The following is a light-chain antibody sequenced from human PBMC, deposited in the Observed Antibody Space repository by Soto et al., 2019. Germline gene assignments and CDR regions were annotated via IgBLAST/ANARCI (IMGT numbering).Light chain of an antibody. CDR1: QSVSSN. J-gene: IGKJ1*01. CDR3: QQYNKWPET. CDR2: GAS. Sequence: EMVMTQSPATLSVSPGERATLSCRASQSVSSNLACYQQKPGQAPRLLIYGASTRATGIPARFSGSGSGTEFTLTTNSLQSEDFAVYYCQQYNKWPETFGQGTKVEIK. V-gene: IGKV3-15*01.